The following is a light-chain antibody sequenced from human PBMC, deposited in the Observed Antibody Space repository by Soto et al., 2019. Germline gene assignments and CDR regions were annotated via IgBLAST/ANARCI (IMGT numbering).Light chain of an antibody. CDR1: QSVSRY. CDR2: GAS. V-gene: IGKV3-15*01. Sequence: IVMTQSPATLSVSPGERATLSCTASQSVSRYLAWYQQIPGQAPRLLIHGASTGATGIPARFSGSGSGTEFTLTISSLQSEDFAVYYCQQYNNWPLTFGQGTKVDIK. CDR3: QQYNNWPLT. J-gene: IGKJ1*01.